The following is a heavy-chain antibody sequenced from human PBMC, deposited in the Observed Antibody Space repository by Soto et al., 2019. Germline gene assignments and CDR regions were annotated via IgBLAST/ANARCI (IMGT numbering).Heavy chain of an antibody. D-gene: IGHD6-25*01. CDR3: TSQRPGYYYMDV. CDR1: GFTFSSYA. J-gene: IGHJ6*03. V-gene: IGHV3-23*01. Sequence: GGSLRLSCAASGFTFSSYAMSWVRQAPGKGLEWVSAISGSGGSTYYAESVKGRFTISRDNSKNPRYLKMNSLRAEDTAVYYCTSQRPGYYYMDVWGKGTTVTVSS. CDR2: ISGSGGST.